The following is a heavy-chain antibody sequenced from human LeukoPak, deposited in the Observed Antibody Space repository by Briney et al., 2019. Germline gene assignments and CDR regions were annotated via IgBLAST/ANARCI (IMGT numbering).Heavy chain of an antibody. Sequence: GGSLRLSCAASGFTFSSYGMHWVRQAPGKGLEWVAVISYDGSNKYYADSVKGRFTISRDNSKNTLYLQMNSLRAEDTAVYYCANTGWFDYWGQGTLVTVSS. V-gene: IGHV3-30*18. CDR1: GFTFSSYG. J-gene: IGHJ4*02. D-gene: IGHD1-14*01. CDR3: ANTGWFDY. CDR2: ISYDGSNK.